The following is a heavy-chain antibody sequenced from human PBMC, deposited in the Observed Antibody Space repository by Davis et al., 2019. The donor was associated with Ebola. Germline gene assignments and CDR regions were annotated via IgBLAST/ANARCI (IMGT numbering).Heavy chain of an antibody. CDR1: GGTCSSYA. Sequence: AVQVSCKASGGTCSSYAISWVRQAPGQGLEWMGGNIPILGIANYAQKFQGRVTITADKSTSTAYMELSSLRSEDTAVYDCARDRGGDYYETGGAFDIWGQGTMVTVSS. J-gene: IGHJ3*02. D-gene: IGHD3-22*01. V-gene: IGHV1-69*10. CDR3: ARDRGGDYYETGGAFDI. CDR2: NIPILGIA.